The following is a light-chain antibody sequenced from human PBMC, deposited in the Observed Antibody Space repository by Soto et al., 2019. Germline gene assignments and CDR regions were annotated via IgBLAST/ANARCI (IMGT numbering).Light chain of an antibody. J-gene: IGKJ4*01. CDR3: QQYDSLPLT. Sequence: DIQMTQSPSSLSASVGDRVTIACQATQDIHSFLAWYQQKPGKAPKFLIFDASNLERGVPSRFSGSGSGTDFPFPISSLQPEDIATYFCQQYDSLPLTFGGGTKVEV. CDR1: QDIHSF. CDR2: DAS. V-gene: IGKV1-33*01.